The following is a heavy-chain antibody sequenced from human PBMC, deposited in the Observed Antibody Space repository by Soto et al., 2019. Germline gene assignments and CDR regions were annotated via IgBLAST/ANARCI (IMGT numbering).Heavy chain of an antibody. Sequence: GASVKVSCTAYGYTFTSYYMHRVRQAPGQGLEWMGIINPSGGSTSYAQKFQGRVTMTRDTSTSTVYMELSSLRSEDTAVYYCATTENSPYYFDYWGQGTLVTVSS. CDR1: GYTFTSYY. CDR2: INPSGGST. CDR3: ATTENSPYYFDY. J-gene: IGHJ4*02. V-gene: IGHV1-46*03. D-gene: IGHD1-7*01.